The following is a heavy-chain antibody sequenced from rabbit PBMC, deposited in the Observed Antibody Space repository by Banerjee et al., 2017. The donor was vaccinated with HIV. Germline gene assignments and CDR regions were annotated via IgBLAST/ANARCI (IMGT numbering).Heavy chain of an antibody. Sequence: QEQLEESGGDLVQPEGSLTLTCTASGFSFSSSYYMCWVRQAPGKGLEWIGCIYTGSSGSTYYASWAKGRFTISKTSSTTVTLQMTSLTAADTATYFCARHYADTNYAYYLNLWGPGTLVTDS. CDR1: GFSFSSSYY. J-gene: IGHJ4*01. CDR2: IYTGSSGST. V-gene: IGHV1S45*01. D-gene: IGHD8-1*01. CDR3: ARHYADTNYAYYLNL.